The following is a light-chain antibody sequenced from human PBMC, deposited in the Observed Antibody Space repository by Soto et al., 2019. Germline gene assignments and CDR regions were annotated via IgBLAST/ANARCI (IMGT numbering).Light chain of an antibody. J-gene: IGKJ1*01. CDR3: HSYNSIPRT. V-gene: IGKV1-27*01. CDR1: QGISEY. CDR2: GAS. Sequence: DIQMAQSSSSLSASIGDRVTITCRASQGISEYLAWYQQRPGNAPNLLIYGASILQSGVPSRFSGSGSGTHFTLTISSLQPEDVATYYCHSYNSIPRTFGQGTKVDIK.